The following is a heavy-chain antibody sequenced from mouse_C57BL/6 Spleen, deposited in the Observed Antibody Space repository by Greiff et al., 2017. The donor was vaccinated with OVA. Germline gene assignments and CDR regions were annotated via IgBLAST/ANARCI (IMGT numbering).Heavy chain of an antibody. V-gene: IGHV1-39*01. Sequence: EVQLQQSGPELVKPGASVKISCKASGYSFTDYNMNWVKQSNGKSLEWIGVINPNYGTTSYNQKFKGKATLTVDQSSSTAYMQLNSLTSEDSAVYYGTATMVTTVYYFDYWGQGTTLTVSS. D-gene: IGHD2-2*01. J-gene: IGHJ2*01. CDR3: TATMVTTVYYFDY. CDR2: INPNYGTT. CDR1: GYSFTDYN.